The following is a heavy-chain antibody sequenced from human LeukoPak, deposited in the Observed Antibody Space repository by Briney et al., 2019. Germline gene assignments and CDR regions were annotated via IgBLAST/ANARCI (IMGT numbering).Heavy chain of an antibody. V-gene: IGHV3-49*04. CDR2: IRSKAYGGTT. Sequence: PGGSLRLSCTASGFTFGDYAMSWVRQAPGKGLEWVGFIRSKAYGGTTEYAASVKGRFTISRDDSKSIAYLQMNSLRTEDTAVYYCTRASTHYFGSSGYYSVYWGQGTLVTVSS. J-gene: IGHJ4*02. CDR3: TRASTHYFGSSGYYSVY. D-gene: IGHD3-22*01. CDR1: GFTFGDYA.